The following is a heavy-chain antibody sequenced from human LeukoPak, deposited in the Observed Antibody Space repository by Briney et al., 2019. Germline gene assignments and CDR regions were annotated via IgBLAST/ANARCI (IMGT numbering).Heavy chain of an antibody. V-gene: IGHV4-31*03. Sequence: SETLSLTCTVSGGSISSGGYYWSWIRQHPGKGLEWIGYIYYSGSTYYNPSLKSRVTISVDTSKNQFSLKLSSVTAADAAVYYCARDPTFGYSSSWGQGTLVTVSS. J-gene: IGHJ4*02. D-gene: IGHD6-13*01. CDR2: IYYSGST. CDR1: GGSISSGGYY. CDR3: ARDPTFGYSSS.